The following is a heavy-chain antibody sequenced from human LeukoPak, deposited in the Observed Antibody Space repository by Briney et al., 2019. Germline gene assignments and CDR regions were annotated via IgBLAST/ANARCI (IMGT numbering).Heavy chain of an antibody. D-gene: IGHD1-14*01. Sequence: GGSLRLSCAASGFTLSSYWMHWVRKAPGKGLVWVSRINSDGSTTNYADSVKGRFTISRDNAKNTLYLQMNNLRAEDTAVYYCARDRNNRTPFEDWGQGTLVTVSS. CDR3: ARDRNNRTPFED. J-gene: IGHJ4*02. V-gene: IGHV3-74*01. CDR2: INSDGSTT. CDR1: GFTLSSYW.